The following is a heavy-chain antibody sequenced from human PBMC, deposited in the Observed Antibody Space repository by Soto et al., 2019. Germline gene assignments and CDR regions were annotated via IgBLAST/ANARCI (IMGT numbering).Heavy chain of an antibody. Sequence: EVQLVESGGGLVQPGRSLRLSRAASGFTFDDYAMHWVRQPPGKGLEWVSGITWNSGIIGYADSVKGRFTISRDNAKNSLYLQMNSLRPEDTALYYCAKDQGYSTSYYGYVDLWGRGTLVTVSS. J-gene: IGHJ2*01. CDR2: ITWNSGII. D-gene: IGHD6-13*01. CDR1: GFTFDDYA. CDR3: AKDQGYSTSYYGYVDL. V-gene: IGHV3-9*01.